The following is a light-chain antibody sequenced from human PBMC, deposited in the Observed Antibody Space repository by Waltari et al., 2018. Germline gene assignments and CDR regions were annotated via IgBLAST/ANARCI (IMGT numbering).Light chain of an antibody. V-gene: IGLV2-14*01. J-gene: IGLJ1*01. CDR2: EVT. CDR1: SSDVGGYNY. CDR3: SSYRSSTTLKYV. Sequence: QSALTQPASVSGSPGQSIPISCTGTSSDVGGYNYVSWYQQHPGKVPKLMIYEVTNRPSGVSDRFSGSKSGNTASLTISGLQAEDEADYYCSSYRSSTTLKYVFGTGTKVTVL.